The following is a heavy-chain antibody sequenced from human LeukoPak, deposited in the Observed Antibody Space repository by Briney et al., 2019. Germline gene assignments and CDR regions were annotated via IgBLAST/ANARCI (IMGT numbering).Heavy chain of an antibody. CDR1: GGSISSNNW. Sequence: SETLSLTCAVSGGSISSNNWWGWVRQPPGKGLEWIGEIYHSGSPNYNPSLKSRVTISVDKSRNHFSLNLSSVTAADTAVYYCARVMAYWGQGTLVTVSS. D-gene: IGHD2-8*01. J-gene: IGHJ4*02. CDR3: ARVMAY. CDR2: IYHSGSP. V-gene: IGHV4-4*02.